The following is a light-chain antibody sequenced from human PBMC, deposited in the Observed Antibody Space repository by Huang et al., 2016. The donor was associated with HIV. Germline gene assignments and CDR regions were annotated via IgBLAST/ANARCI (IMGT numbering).Light chain of an antibody. J-gene: IGKJ5*01. CDR1: QGISNS. V-gene: IGKV1-NL1*01. CDR2: AAS. CDR3: QQYYSTPPIT. Sequence: DIQMTQSPSSLSASVGDRVTITCRASQGISNSLAWYQQKPGKAPKLLLYAASRLKSGVPSRFSGSGSGTEYTLTISSLQPEDFATYYWQQYYSTPPITFGQGTRLEIK.